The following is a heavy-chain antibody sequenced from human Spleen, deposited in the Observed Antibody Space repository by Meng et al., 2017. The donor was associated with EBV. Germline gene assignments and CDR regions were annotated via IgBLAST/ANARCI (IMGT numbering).Heavy chain of an antibody. CDR2: IIPIFGTA. V-gene: IGHV1-69*01. CDR1: GGTFRSDA. Sequence: QVQLVQSGVEVKKPGSSVKVSCRTSGGTFRSDAVSWVRQAPGQGLEWMGGIIPIFGTANYAQKFQGRVTITADESTSTAYMELSSLRSEDTAVYYCARGGSSWYRWFDPWGQGTLVTVSS. J-gene: IGHJ5*02. D-gene: IGHD6-13*01. CDR3: ARGGSSWYRWFDP.